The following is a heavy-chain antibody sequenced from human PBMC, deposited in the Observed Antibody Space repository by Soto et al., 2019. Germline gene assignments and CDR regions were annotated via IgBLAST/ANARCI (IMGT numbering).Heavy chain of an antibody. CDR2: ISSSGSTI. Sequence: EVQLAESGGGLVQPGGSLRLSCAASGFTFSSYEMNWVRQAPGKGLEWVSYISSSGSTIYYADSVKGRFTISRDNAKNSLYLQMNSLRAEDTAVYYCARGDIRWGDAFDIWGQGTMVTVSS. J-gene: IGHJ3*02. CDR1: GFTFSSYE. CDR3: ARGDIRWGDAFDI. D-gene: IGHD2-15*01. V-gene: IGHV3-48*03.